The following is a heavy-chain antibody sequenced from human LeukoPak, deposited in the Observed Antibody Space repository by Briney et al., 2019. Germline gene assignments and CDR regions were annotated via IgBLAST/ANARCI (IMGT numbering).Heavy chain of an antibody. CDR1: GFTVSSNY. Sequence: GSLRLSCAASGFTVSSNYMSWVRQAPGKGLEWVSIIYSGGSTFYADSVKGRFTISRDNSKNTLYLQMNSLRAEDTAVYYCAKDRAYGDYNGSFDYWGQGTLVTVSS. D-gene: IGHD4-17*01. CDR3: AKDRAYGDYNGSFDY. V-gene: IGHV3-53*05. CDR2: IYSGGST. J-gene: IGHJ4*02.